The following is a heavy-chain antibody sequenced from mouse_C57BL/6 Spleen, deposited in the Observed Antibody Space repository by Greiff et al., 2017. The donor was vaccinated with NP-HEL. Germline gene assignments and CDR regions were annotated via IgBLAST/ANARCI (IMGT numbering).Heavy chain of an antibody. V-gene: IGHV1-39*01. Sequence: VQLQQSGPELVKPGASVKISCKASGYSFTDYNMNWVKQSNGKSLEWIGVINPNYGTTSYNQKFKGKATLTVDQSYSTAYMQLNSLTSEDSAVYYCARRENYYDYDGAYYFDYWGQGTTLTVSS. J-gene: IGHJ2*01. CDR3: ARRENYYDYDGAYYFDY. D-gene: IGHD2-4*01. CDR2: INPNYGTT. CDR1: GYSFTDYN.